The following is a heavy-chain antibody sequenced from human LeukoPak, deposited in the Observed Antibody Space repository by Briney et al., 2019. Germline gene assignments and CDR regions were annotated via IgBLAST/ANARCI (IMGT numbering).Heavy chain of an antibody. V-gene: IGHV3-21*01. CDR2: ISSSSSYI. CDR1: GFTFSSYS. D-gene: IGHD5-18*01. CDR3: ARIQGDTAMARLDY. Sequence: PGGSLRLSCAASGFTFSSYSMNWVRQAPGKGLEWVSSISSSSSYIYYADSVKGRFTISRDNAKNSLCLQMNSLRAEDTAVYYCARIQGDTAMARLDYWGQGTLVTVSS. J-gene: IGHJ4*02.